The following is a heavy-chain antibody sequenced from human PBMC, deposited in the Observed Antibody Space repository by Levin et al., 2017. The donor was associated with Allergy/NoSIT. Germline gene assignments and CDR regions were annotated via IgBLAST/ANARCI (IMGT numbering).Heavy chain of an antibody. CDR2: ISSNGGST. D-gene: IGHD4-17*01. V-gene: IGHV3-64*01. J-gene: IGHJ4*02. CDR1: GFTFSSYA. Sequence: PGGSLRLSCAASGFTFSSYAMHWVRQAPGKGLEYVSAISSNGGSTYYANSVKGRFTISRDNSKNTLYLQMGSLRAEDMAVYYCARGDGDYGKAFDYWGQGTLVTVSS. CDR3: ARGDGDYGKAFDY.